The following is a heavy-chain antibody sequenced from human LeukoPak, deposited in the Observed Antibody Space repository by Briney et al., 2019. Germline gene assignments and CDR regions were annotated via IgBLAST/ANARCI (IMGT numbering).Heavy chain of an antibody. J-gene: IGHJ4*02. V-gene: IGHV3-20*04. Sequence: GGSLRLSCAASGFTFDDYGMNWVRLAPGKGLEWVSGINWNGGSTGYADSVKGRFTISRDNAKNSLYLQMNSLRAEDTALYYCARDLHIPQGVDYWGQGTLVTVSS. CDR3: ARDLHIPQGVDY. CDR2: INWNGGST. CDR1: GFTFDDYG. D-gene: IGHD2-21*01.